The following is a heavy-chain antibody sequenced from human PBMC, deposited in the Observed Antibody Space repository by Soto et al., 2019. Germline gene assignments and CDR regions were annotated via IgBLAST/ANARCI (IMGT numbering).Heavy chain of an antibody. J-gene: IGHJ4*02. CDR2: TSYDGSNK. Sequence: QVQLVESGGGVVQPGTSLRLSCVGSGFTFRSFVIHWVRQAPGKGLEWVALTSYDGSNKYYDNSVKGRSTISRDNSRNTVDLQMDSLRLEDTALYYCARWGTTGGLDVWGQGTLVAVSS. CDR3: ARWGTTGGLDV. D-gene: IGHD3-16*01. V-gene: IGHV3-30*19. CDR1: GFTFRSFV.